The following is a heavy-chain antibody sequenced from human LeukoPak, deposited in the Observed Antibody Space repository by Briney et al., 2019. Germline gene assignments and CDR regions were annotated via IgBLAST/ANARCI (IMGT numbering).Heavy chain of an antibody. Sequence: RGSLRLSCAASGFTFSSMNWVRQAPGKGLEWVSSISSSSSYIYYADSVKGRFTISRDNAKNSLYLQMNSLRAEDTAVYYCARAYYYDSSGYYLWGQGTLVTVSS. V-gene: IGHV3-21*01. CDR3: ARAYYYDSSGYYL. CDR1: GFTFSS. D-gene: IGHD3-22*01. J-gene: IGHJ4*02. CDR2: ISSSSSYI.